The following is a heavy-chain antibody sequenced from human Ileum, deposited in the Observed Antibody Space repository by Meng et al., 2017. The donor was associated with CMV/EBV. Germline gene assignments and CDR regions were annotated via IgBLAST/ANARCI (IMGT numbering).Heavy chain of an antibody. CDR2: IYYSGST. CDR3: ASHVSSGGLYY. CDR1: GGSISSGDYY. D-gene: IGHD2-15*01. J-gene: IGHJ4*02. V-gene: IGHV4-30-4*08. Sequence: QVRLQESGPGLVKPSQSPSLTCTVSGGSISSGDYYWSWIRQPPGKGLEWIGYIYYSGSTYYNPSLKSRVTISVDTSKNQFSLKLSSVTAADTAVYYCASHVSSGGLYYWGQGTLVTVSS.